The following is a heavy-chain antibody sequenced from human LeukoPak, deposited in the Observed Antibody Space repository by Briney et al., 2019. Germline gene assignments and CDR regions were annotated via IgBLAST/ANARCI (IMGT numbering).Heavy chain of an antibody. V-gene: IGHV3-7*05. CDR1: GFTFISYW. CDR2: IKGDGSAK. CDR3: ARDNSGSDAEHWAA. Sequence: PGGSLRLSCAASGFTFISYWMSWVRQAPGKGLGWVANIKGDGSAKYYVDSVKGRFTISRDNAKNSLYLQMNSLRAEDTAIYYCARDNSGSDAEHWAAWGQGTLVTVSS. J-gene: IGHJ5*02. D-gene: IGHD5-12*01.